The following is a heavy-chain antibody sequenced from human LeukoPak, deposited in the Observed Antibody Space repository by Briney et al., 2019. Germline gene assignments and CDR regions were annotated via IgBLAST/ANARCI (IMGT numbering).Heavy chain of an antibody. V-gene: IGHV3-23*01. D-gene: IGHD2-21*01. CDR2: ISGSGGST. Sequence: GGSLRLSCAASGFTFNSYAMSWVRQAPGKGLEWVSAISGSGGSTYYADSVKGRFTISRDNSKNSLYLQMNSLRAGDTAVYYCAKVKNPGMGVIYYFDYWGQGTLVTVSS. CDR1: GFTFNSYA. J-gene: IGHJ4*02. CDR3: AKVKNPGMGVIYYFDY.